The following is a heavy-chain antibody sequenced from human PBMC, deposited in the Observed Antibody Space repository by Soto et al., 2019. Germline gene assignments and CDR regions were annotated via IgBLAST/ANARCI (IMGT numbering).Heavy chain of an antibody. Sequence: QLQVQESGPGQVKPSQTLSLTCTVSGASITSHHYYWGWIRQPPGKGLEWIGSIYSGGNTYYNPSLRSRLTIFVDTAKNLISLKLNSVTAADSAIYYCGSGPSTTWIDNWGLGTQVSVSS. V-gene: IGHV4-39*01. CDR3: GSGPSTTWIDN. J-gene: IGHJ4*02. CDR2: IYSGGNT. D-gene: IGHD2-2*01. CDR1: GASITSHHYY.